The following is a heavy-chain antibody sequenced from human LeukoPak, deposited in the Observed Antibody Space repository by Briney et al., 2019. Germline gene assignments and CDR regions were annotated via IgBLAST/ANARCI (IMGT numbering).Heavy chain of an antibody. Sequence: PGGSLRLSCAASGFTFSSYSMNWVRQAPGKGLEWVSSMSSSSSYIYYADSVKGRFAISRDNAKNSLYLQMNSLRAEDTAVYYCARDGGYCSSTSCYALSDYWGQGTLVTVSS. V-gene: IGHV3-21*01. J-gene: IGHJ4*02. CDR3: ARDGGYCSSTSCYALSDY. CDR2: MSSSSSYI. D-gene: IGHD2-2*03. CDR1: GFTFSSYS.